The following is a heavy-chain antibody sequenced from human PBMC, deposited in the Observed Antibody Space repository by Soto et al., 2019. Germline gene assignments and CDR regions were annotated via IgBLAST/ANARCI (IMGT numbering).Heavy chain of an antibody. D-gene: IGHD6-19*01. CDR1: GFTFSYYY. V-gene: IGHV3-11*01. CDR3: XRVGFASAWYRQYYFDY. CDR2: ISGPGTTT. J-gene: IGHJ4*02. Sequence: GGSLRLSCVASGFTFSYYYMDWIRQAPGKGLEWVSYISGPGTTTHYADSVKGRFTISRDNAKNSLYLQMDSLRAEDTAVYYCXRVGFASAWYRQYYFDYWGQGALVTVSS.